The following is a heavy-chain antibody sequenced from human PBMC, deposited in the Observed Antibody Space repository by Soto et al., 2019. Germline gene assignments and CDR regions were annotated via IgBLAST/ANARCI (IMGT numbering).Heavy chain of an antibody. D-gene: IGHD2-21*01. J-gene: IGHJ6*02. Sequence: EVQLVESGGGLVQPGGSLRLSCAASGFTFSNYEMHWVRQVTGKGLEWVSGIGTAGDTKYVGSVKGRFTISRDNAKNSLYLQMNSLRAEDTAVYYCAGRRQVINDYYGLADWDQGTTVIVSS. CDR1: GFTFSNYE. V-gene: IGHV3-13*01. CDR3: AGRRQVINDYYGLAD. CDR2: IGTAGDT.